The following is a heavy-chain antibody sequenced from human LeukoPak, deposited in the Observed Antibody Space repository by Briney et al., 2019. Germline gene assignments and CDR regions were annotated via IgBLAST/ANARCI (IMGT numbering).Heavy chain of an antibody. CDR3: AKAPVTSCRGAFCYPFDS. D-gene: IGHD2-15*01. V-gene: IGHV3-23*01. Sequence: AGSLRLSCTVSGFSLSSYAMSGVRRAPPRELEGVSATSSSDAGKYYEDSVRGRFTISRDNSRNPMYLQMNSLRAEDAAVYYCAKAPVTSCRGAFCYPFDSWGQGTVVTVSS. CDR1: GFSLSSYA. J-gene: IGHJ4*02. CDR2: TSSSDAGK.